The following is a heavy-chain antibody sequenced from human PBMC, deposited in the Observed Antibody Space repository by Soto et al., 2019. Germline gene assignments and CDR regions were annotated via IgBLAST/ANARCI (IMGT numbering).Heavy chain of an antibody. D-gene: IGHD2-15*01. J-gene: IGHJ6*02. V-gene: IGHV4-4*02. CDR1: GGSISSSNW. CDR2: IYHSGST. CDR3: ASSGYCSGGSCYSRGYYYYGMDV. Sequence: SETLSLTCAVSGGSISSSNWWSWVRQPPGKGLEWIGEIYHSGSTNYNPSLKNRVTISVDKSKNQFSLKLSSVTAADTAVYYCASSGYCSGGSCYSRGYYYYGMDVWGQGTTVTVSS.